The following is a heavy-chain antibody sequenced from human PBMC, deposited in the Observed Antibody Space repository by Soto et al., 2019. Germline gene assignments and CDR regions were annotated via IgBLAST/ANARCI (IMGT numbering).Heavy chain of an antibody. Sequence: QLQLQESGSGLVKPSQTLSLTCAVSGDSISSGDYSWSWVRQPPGKGLEWIGYIYHSGNTYYNPSLKTRVTFAGERAKNQFSLKLNSVTAADTAMYDCRASGFGSGSSGTYYGMDVWGQGTTVTGSS. CDR2: IYHSGNT. CDR1: GDSISSGDYS. D-gene: IGHD3-10*01. J-gene: IGHJ6*02. CDR3: RASGFGSGSSGTYYGMDV. V-gene: IGHV4-30-2*01.